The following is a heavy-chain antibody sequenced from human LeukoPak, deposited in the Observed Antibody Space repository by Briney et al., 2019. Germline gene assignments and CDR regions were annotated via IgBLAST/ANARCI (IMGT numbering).Heavy chain of an antibody. CDR3: LIAAAGTGYFQH. CDR2: ISGRDDST. CDR1: GFTVTNYA. J-gene: IGHJ1*01. V-gene: IGHV3-23*01. D-gene: IGHD6-13*01. Sequence: GASLRLSCAASGFTVTNYAMYWVRQAPGKGLEWVSAISGRDDSTYYADSVKGRFTISRDNAKNSLYLQMNSLRAEDTAVYYCLIAAAGTGYFQHWGQGTLVTVSS.